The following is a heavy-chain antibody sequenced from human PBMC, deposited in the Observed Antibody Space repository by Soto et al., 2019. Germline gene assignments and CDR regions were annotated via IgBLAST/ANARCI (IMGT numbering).Heavy chain of an antibody. CDR2: ISEYNGNI. J-gene: IGHJ2*01. CDR1: GYALTSSG. CDR3: ARRSTDTAFWYFDL. V-gene: IGHV1-18*04. D-gene: IGHD3-3*02. Sequence: QVQLVQSGAEVRKPGASVKVSCKASGYALTSSGITWVRQAPGQGLEWMGWISEYNGNIDYAEKFQTRVALTTDTSTGTAFMELRDLRSDDTAGYYCARRSTDTAFWYFDLWGRGTLVTVSS.